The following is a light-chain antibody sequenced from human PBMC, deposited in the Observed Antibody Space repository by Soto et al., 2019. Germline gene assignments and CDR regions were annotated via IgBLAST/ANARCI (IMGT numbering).Light chain of an antibody. CDR1: QGINTF. J-gene: IGKJ5*01. CDR3: QQRNYWQVT. CDR2: AAS. Sequence: DIQLTQSPSFLSASVGDRVTITCRASQGINTFLAWYQQKPGKAPKLLIYAASILQSGVPSRFRGSGSGTDFTLTISRLQPEDFAIYYCQQRNYWQVTFGQGTRLEI. V-gene: IGKV1-9*01.